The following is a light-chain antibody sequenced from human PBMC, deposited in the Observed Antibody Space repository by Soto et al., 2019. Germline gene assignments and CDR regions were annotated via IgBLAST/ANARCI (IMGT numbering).Light chain of an antibody. CDR3: QEYNRATFS. CDR1: QGISNF. CDR2: AAS. J-gene: IGKJ3*01. V-gene: IGKV1-27*01. Sequence: DIQMTQSPSSLSASVGDRVTITCRASQGISNFLAWYQQKPGNVPDLLIYAASTLQSGVTSRFSDSGSWTGFTLTISTPQTDDVTNYYCQEYNRATFSSGPGTRVD.